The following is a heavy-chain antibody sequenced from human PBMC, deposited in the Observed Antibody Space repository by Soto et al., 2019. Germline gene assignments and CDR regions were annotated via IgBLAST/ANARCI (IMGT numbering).Heavy chain of an antibody. CDR1: GGSVSSGSYY. CDR3: ARDLGYCSGGSCYNYYYGMDV. CDR2: IYYSGST. V-gene: IGHV4-61*01. Sequence: SETLSLTCTVSGGSVSSGSYYWSWIRQPPGKGLEWIGYIYYSGSTNYNPSLKSRVTISVDTSKNQFSLKLSSVTAADTAVYYCARDLGYCSGGSCYNYYYGMDVWAKGPRSPSP. D-gene: IGHD2-15*01. J-gene: IGHJ6*02.